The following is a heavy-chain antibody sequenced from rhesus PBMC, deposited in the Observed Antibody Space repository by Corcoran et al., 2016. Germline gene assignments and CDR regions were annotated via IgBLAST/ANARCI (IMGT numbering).Heavy chain of an antibody. V-gene: IGHV4-173*01. CDR2: IFGSGGTT. Sequence: QLQLQESGPGLVKPSETLSLICAVSGGSISSHYWSWLRQPPGKGLEWIARIFGSGGTTDYNPSLKSRVTRSPDTSKNHCSLKLSAVTAADTAVYYCARSGWDVWGRGLLVTVSS. D-gene: IGHD3-34*01. J-gene: IGHJ5-2*02. CDR3: ARSGWDV. CDR1: GGSISSHY.